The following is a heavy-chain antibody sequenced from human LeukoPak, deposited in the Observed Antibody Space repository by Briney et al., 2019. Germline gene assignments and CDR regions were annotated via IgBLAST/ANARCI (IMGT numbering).Heavy chain of an antibody. Sequence: GGSLRLSCAASGFTFSDYYMSWIRQAPGKGLEWVSYISSSGSTIYYADSVKGRFTISRDNAKNSLYLQMNSLRAEDMAVYYCARGQFGSYYDYYYYGMDVWGQGTTVTVSS. D-gene: IGHD1-26*01. CDR3: ARGQFGSYYDYYYYGMDV. CDR2: ISSSGSTI. CDR1: GFTFSDYY. J-gene: IGHJ6*02. V-gene: IGHV3-11*01.